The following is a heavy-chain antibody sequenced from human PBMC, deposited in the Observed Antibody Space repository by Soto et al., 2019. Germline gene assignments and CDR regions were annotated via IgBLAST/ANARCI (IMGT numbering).Heavy chain of an antibody. J-gene: IGHJ4*02. Sequence: SETLSLTCTVSGGSISSYYWSWIRQPPGKGLEWIGYIYYSGSTNYNPSLKSRFTISRDNAKNSLYLQMNSLRAEDTAVYYCARDREGDGYNFDCWGQGTLVTVSS. CDR1: GGSISSYY. CDR3: ARDREGDGYNFDC. CDR2: IYYSGST. V-gene: IGHV4-59*12. D-gene: IGHD5-12*01.